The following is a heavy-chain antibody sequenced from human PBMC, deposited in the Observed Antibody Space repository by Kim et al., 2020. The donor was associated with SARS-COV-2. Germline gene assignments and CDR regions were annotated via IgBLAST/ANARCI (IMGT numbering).Heavy chain of an antibody. CDR2: ISGSGGST. J-gene: IGHJ4*02. D-gene: IGHD6-19*01. Sequence: GGSLRLSCAASGFTFSSYAMSWVRQAPGKGLEWVSAISGSGGSTYYADSVKGRFTITRDNSKNTLYLQMNSLRAEDTAVYYCAKDFPPTSGIAVAGTDYWGQGTLVTVSS. CDR3: AKDFPPTSGIAVAGTDY. CDR1: GFTFSSYA. V-gene: IGHV3-23*01.